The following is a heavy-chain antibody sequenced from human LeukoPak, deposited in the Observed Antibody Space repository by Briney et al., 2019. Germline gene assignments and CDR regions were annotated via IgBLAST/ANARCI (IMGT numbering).Heavy chain of an antibody. J-gene: IGHJ4*02. Sequence: ASVKNSCKASGYTFTADYMHWVREAPGQGLEWMGWINPNTGVTNYAQRFQGRVTMTRDTSITTAYMELSRLTSDDTAVYYCARDGAMVRGVIITFRLDYWGQGTLVTVSS. CDR1: GYTFTADY. CDR2: INPNTGVT. CDR3: ARDGAMVRGVIITFRLDY. V-gene: IGHV1-2*02. D-gene: IGHD3-10*01.